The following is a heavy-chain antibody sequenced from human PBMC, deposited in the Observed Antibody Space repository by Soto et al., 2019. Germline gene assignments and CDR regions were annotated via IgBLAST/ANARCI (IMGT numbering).Heavy chain of an antibody. J-gene: IGHJ5*02. CDR3: ARDRRYRGYDGGWFDP. D-gene: IGHD5-12*01. CDR1: GYTFTSYG. Sequence: QVQLVQSGAEVKKPGASVKVSCKASGYTFTSYGISWVRQAPGQGLEWMGWISAYNGNTNYAQKLQGRVTMTTDTSKSTAYMELRSLRSDDTAVYYCARDRRYRGYDGGWFDPWGQGTLVTVSS. V-gene: IGHV1-18*01. CDR2: ISAYNGNT.